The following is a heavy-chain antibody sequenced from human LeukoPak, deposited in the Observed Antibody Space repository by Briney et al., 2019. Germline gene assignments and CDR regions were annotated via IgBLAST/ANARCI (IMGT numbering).Heavy chain of an antibody. CDR3: AIAKGPVDVVVAATGVFGY. CDR2: ISDSGAGT. CDR1: GFTFSSFA. V-gene: IGHV3-23*01. Sequence: GGSLRLSCAASGFTFSSFAMSWVRQAPGKGLEWVSGISDSGAGTYYPDSVKGRFTISRDNSKNTVYLQMNSLRGDDTAVYYCAIAKGPVDVVVAATGVFGYWGRGTLVTVSS. D-gene: IGHD2-21*02. J-gene: IGHJ4*02.